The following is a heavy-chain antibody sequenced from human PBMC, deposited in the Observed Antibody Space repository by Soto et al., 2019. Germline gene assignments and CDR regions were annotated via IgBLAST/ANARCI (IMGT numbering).Heavy chain of an antibody. CDR1: GGAMSSYF. J-gene: IGHJ5*02. CDR2: IYYSEST. V-gene: IGHV4-59*01. D-gene: IGHD6-19*01. CDR3: ARDRGLGSGWYGWFDP. Sequence: AEALALTGAGSGGAMSSYFWCWIRQPPGTGLEWIGYIYYSESTNYNPSLKSRVTISVDTSKNQFSLKLSSVTAADTAVYYCARDRGLGSGWYGWFDPWGQGTLVTVS.